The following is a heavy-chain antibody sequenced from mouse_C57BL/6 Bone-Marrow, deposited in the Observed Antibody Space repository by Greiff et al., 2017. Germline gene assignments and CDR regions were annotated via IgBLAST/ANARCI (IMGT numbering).Heavy chain of an antibody. CDR1: GYTFTSYW. Sequence: QVQLQQPGAELVKPGASVKMSCKASGYTFTSYWITWVKQRPGQGLEWIGDIYPGSGSTNYNEKFKRKATLTVDTSSSTAYMQLSSLTAEDSAVYYCARGDGYDGDYWGQGTTLTVSS. CDR3: ARGDGYDGDY. J-gene: IGHJ2*01. V-gene: IGHV1-55*01. CDR2: IYPGSGST. D-gene: IGHD2-2*01.